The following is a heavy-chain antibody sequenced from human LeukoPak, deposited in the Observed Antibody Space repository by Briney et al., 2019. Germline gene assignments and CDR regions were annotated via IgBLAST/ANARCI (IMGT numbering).Heavy chain of an antibody. D-gene: IGHD6-13*01. CDR1: GGSISSHY. CDR3: ARSSSRRHGFDY. V-gene: IGHV4-59*11. Sequence: PSETLSLTCTVSGGSISSHYWSWIRQPPGKGLEWIGYIYYSGSTNYNPSLKSRVTISVDTSKNQFSLKLSSVTAADTAVYYCARSSSRRHGFDYWGQGTLVTVSS. J-gene: IGHJ4*02. CDR2: IYYSGST.